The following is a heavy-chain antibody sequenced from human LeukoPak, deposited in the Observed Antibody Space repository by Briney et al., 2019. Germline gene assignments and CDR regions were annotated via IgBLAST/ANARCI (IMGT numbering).Heavy chain of an antibody. Sequence: GGSLRLSCAASGFTFSGHWIHWVRQPPGMGLVLVSRINERGTDSMYAESVKGRFTISRDNAKNTVYLQMNSLRAEDTAVYYCVRDETLWTLDWWGQGTLVSVSS. V-gene: IGHV3-74*03. J-gene: IGHJ4*02. CDR1: GFTFSGHW. CDR2: INERGTDS. CDR3: VRDETLWTLDW. D-gene: IGHD1-1*01.